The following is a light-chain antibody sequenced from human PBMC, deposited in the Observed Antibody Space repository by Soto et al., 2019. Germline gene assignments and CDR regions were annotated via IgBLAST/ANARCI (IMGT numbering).Light chain of an antibody. CDR3: QQRSNWPS. CDR1: QSVSSY. J-gene: IGKJ1*01. Sequence: EIVLTQSPATLSLSPGERATLSCWASQSVSSYLAWYQQKPGQAPRLLIYDASNRATGIPARFSGSGSGTDFTLTISSLEPEDFSVYYCQQRSNWPSFGQGTKVEIK. CDR2: DAS. V-gene: IGKV3-11*01.